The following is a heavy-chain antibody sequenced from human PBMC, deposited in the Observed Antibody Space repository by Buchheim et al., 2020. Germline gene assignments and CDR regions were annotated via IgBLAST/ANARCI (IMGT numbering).Heavy chain of an antibody. J-gene: IGHJ4*02. D-gene: IGHD3-22*01. V-gene: IGHV3-66*02. CDR1: GFTVSSNY. CDR3: ASSSGLYFAY. Sequence: EVQLVESGGDLVQPGGSLRLSCAASGFTVSSNYMSWVRQAPGKGLEWVSVIYSGCTIYYPDSVKGRFTISRDSSKNTLYLQMSSLRPEDTAVYYCASSSGLYFAYWGQGTL. CDR2: IYSGCTI.